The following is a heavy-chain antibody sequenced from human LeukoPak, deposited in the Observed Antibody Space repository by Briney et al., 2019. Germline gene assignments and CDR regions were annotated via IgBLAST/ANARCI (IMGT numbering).Heavy chain of an antibody. CDR2: IYHSGST. CDR1: GGSISSSNW. D-gene: IGHD6-19*01. CDR3: ARVAAAVAVDY. V-gene: IGHV4-4*02. Sequence: PSETLSLTCAVSGGSISSSNWWSWVRQPPGKGLEWIGEIYHSGSTNYNPSLKSRVTISVDNSNNQFSLKLSSVTAADTAVYYCARVAAAVAVDYWGQGTLVTVSS. J-gene: IGHJ4*02.